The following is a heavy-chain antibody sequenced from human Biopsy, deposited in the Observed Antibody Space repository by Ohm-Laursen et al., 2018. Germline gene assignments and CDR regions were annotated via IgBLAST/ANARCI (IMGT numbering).Heavy chain of an antibody. CDR3: VKQWGGYNFDS. Sequence: SLRLSCAASGFTFHTYAMNCVRQAPGKGLEWVAHIDVSDYNTYYAYSVRGRFTISRDNSKQMVHLEINSLTADDTAVYYCVKQWGGYNFDSWGQGTLVTVSS. CDR1: GFTFHTYA. J-gene: IGHJ5*01. D-gene: IGHD1-14*01. V-gene: IGHV3-23*01. CDR2: IDVSDYNT.